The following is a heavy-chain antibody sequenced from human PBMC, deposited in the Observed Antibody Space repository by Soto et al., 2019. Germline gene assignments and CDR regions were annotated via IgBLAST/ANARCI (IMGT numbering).Heavy chain of an antibody. CDR2: IYYSGNT. CDR1: GRAITKATDN. V-gene: IGHV4-39*01. D-gene: IGHD4-4*01. J-gene: IGHJ4*02. CDR3: ARRVTRPERFDY. Sequence: PSEPLFQTCIASGRAITKATDNPGWVRQPPGKGLEWIGNIYYSGNTFYIPSLQSRVTISVDTSKNQFSLMLTSATAADTAVYYCARRVTRPERFDYWGQGALVTVSS.